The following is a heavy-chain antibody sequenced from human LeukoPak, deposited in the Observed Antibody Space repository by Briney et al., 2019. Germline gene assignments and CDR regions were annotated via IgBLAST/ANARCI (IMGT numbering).Heavy chain of an antibody. CDR1: GFTFSSYA. V-gene: IGHV3-11*04. D-gene: IGHD3-16*01. CDR2: ISSSGNTI. J-gene: IGHJ4*02. CDR3: ARESGGGWQPFDY. Sequence: GGSLRLSCAASGFTFSSYAMSWIRQAPGKGLEWISCISSSGNTIYYADSVKGRFTISRDNAKNSMYLQMNSLRAEDTAVYHCARESGGGWQPFDYWGQGTLVTVSS.